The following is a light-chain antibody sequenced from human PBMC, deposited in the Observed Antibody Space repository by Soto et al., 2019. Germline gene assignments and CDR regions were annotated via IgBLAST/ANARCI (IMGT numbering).Light chain of an antibody. CDR1: SSDIGGYNY. CDR3: ASYASSNTLL. V-gene: IGLV2-14*03. J-gene: IGLJ2*01. Sequence: QSALTQPASVSGSPGQSITISCTGTSSDIGGYNYVSWYQQHPGKAPKLMIYDVSDRPSGVSNRFSGSKSGNTASLTISGLQDEDEADYYCASYASSNTLLFGGGTKPTVL. CDR2: DVS.